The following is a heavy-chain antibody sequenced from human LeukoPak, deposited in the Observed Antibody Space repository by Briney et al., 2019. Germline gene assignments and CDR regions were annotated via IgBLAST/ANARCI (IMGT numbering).Heavy chain of an antibody. Sequence: GGSLRLSCATSGFTFSSYAMSWVRQAPGKGLEWVSSISGSGGNTYYADSVKGRFTISRDYSKNTLYLQMNSLRTEETAVYYCATGPAMVRGTFDPWGQGTLVTVSS. CDR2: ISGSGGNT. D-gene: IGHD3-10*01. CDR3: ATGPAMVRGTFDP. CDR1: GFTFSSYA. V-gene: IGHV3-23*01. J-gene: IGHJ5*02.